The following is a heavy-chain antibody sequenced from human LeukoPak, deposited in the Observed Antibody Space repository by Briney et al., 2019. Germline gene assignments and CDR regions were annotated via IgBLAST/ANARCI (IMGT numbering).Heavy chain of an antibody. Sequence: VASVKVSRKASVYTFISYDINLVRQATGQGREWMGRMNPKSGNTGYAKKFLCRVTMTGNTSISTAYMELSRLIYEDTVVYYCARGDVGRCDEEWRRNWFDPWGQGTLVTVSS. CDR3: ARGDVGRCDEEWRRNWFDP. J-gene: IGHJ5*02. CDR2: MNPKSGNT. V-gene: IGHV1-8*01. CDR1: VYTFISYD. D-gene: IGHD3-3*01.